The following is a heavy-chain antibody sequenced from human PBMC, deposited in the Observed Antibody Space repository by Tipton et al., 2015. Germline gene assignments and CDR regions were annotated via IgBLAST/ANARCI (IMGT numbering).Heavy chain of an antibody. CDR1: GGSVTSGSYY. Sequence: TLSLTCTVSGGSVTSGSYYWGWIRQPPGKGLEWIGSISHSGNTYYNPSLKSRVTMSRDTSKNQFSLKLTSVTAADTAVYYCARVPDSGFDAFDIWGQGTMVTVSS. CDR2: ISHSGNT. D-gene: IGHD5-12*01. J-gene: IGHJ3*02. V-gene: IGHV4-39*07. CDR3: ARVPDSGFDAFDI.